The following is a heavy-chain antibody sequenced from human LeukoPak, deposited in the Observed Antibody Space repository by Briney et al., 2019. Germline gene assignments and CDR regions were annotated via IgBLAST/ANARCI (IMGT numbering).Heavy chain of an antibody. D-gene: IGHD5-18*01. CDR2: ICYDGSNK. CDR1: GFTFSSYG. Sequence: AGSMTLSCAASGFTFSSYGMHWVRQAQGEGLEWVAVICYDGSNKYYADSVKGRFTISRDNSKNTLYLQMNSLRAEDTAVYYCARGHRGDSYGPPGIYWGQGTLVTVSS. J-gene: IGHJ4*02. V-gene: IGHV3-33*01. CDR3: ARGHRGDSYGPPGIY.